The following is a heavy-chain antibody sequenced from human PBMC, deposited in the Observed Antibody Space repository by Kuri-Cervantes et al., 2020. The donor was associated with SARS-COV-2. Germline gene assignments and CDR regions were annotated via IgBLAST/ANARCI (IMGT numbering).Heavy chain of an antibody. Sequence: GGSLRLSCAASGFTVSSNEMSWVRQAPGKGLEWVAVISYNGSNKYYEDSVKGRFTISRDNSKNTLYLQMNSLRAEDTAVYYCATEDPILSAFDYWGQGTLVTVSS. D-gene: IGHD2-21*01. CDR1: GFTVSSNE. J-gene: IGHJ4*02. V-gene: IGHV3-30-3*01. CDR3: ATEDPILSAFDY. CDR2: ISYNGSNK.